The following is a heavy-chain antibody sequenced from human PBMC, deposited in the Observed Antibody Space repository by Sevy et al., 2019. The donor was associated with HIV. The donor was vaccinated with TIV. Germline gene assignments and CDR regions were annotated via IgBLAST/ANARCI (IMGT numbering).Heavy chain of an antibody. CDR1: GFTVSTSY. J-gene: IGHJ4*02. V-gene: IGHV3-53*01. Sequence: GGSLRLSCAAPGFTVSTSYMTWVRQAPGKGLESVSVIYSGGTTYYVDSVKGRFTISRDNSKNTLYLQMNSLRAEDTAVYYCARVWLNSGVFWGQGTLVTVSS. D-gene: IGHD1-26*01. CDR3: ARVWLNSGVF. CDR2: IYSGGTT.